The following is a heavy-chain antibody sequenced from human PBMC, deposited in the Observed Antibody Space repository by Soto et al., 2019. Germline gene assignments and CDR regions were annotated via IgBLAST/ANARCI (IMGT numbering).Heavy chain of an antibody. CDR2: ISSSSSYI. D-gene: IGHD2-8*01. J-gene: IGHJ6*02. CDR3: ARDLMVYAWSDYYYGMDV. CDR1: GFTFSSYS. V-gene: IGHV3-21*01. Sequence: GSLRLSCAASGFTFSSYSMNWVRQAPGKGLEWVSSISSSSSYIYYADSVKGRFTISRDNAKNSLYLQMNSLRAEDTAVYYCARDLMVYAWSDYYYGMDVWGQGTTVTVSS.